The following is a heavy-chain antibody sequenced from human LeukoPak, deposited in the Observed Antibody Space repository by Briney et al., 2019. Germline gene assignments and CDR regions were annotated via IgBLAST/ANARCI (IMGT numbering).Heavy chain of an antibody. CDR1: GSTFTSYW. D-gene: IGHD2-15*01. V-gene: IGHV5-51*01. Sequence: GESLKISCQGSGSTFTSYWIAWVRQLPGKGLEWMGIIYPGDSDTSYSPSFQAQVNISAAKSISTAYLQWSSLKASDTDMYYCARRTRYCSGGSCCGSYWYFDLWGRGTLVSVSS. J-gene: IGHJ2*01. CDR2: IYPGDSDT. CDR3: ARRTRYCSGGSCCGSYWYFDL.